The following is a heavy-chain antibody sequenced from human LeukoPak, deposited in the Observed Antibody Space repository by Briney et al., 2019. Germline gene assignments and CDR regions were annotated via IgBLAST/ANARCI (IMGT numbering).Heavy chain of an antibody. J-gene: IGHJ4*02. V-gene: IGHV3-48*01. D-gene: IGHD3-22*01. CDR2: ISSSSSTI. CDR3: AKDRDSSGYWSW. Sequence: PGGSLRLSCAASGFTFSSYSMNWVRQAPGKGLEWVSYISSSSSTIYYADSVKGRFTISRDNSKNTLYLQMNSLRAEDTAVYYCAKDRDSSGYWSWWGQGTLVTVSS. CDR1: GFTFSSYS.